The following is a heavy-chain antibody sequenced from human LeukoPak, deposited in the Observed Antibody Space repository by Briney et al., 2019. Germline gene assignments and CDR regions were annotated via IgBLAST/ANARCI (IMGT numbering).Heavy chain of an antibody. D-gene: IGHD6-13*01. CDR2: IYYSGST. Sequence: SETLSLTCTVSGGSISSGGYYWSWIRQHPGKGLEWIGYIYYSGSTYYNPSLKSRVTISVDTSKNQFSLKLSSVTAADTAVYYCARVGSSWYNDYWGQGTRVTVSS. CDR1: GGSISSGGYY. CDR3: ARVGSSWYNDY. V-gene: IGHV4-31*03. J-gene: IGHJ4*02.